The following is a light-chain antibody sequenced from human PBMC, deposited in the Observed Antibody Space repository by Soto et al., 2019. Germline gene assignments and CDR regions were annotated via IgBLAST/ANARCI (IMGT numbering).Light chain of an antibody. CDR2: DAS. CDR1: QSISSS. V-gene: IGKV3-20*01. CDR3: QQYGSSRLT. Sequence: EIVMTQSPATLSVSPVERATLSCRASQSISSSLAWYQQKPGQAPRLLIYDASTRAAGIPDRFSGSGSGTDFTLTISGLEPEDFAVYYCQQYGSSRLTCGGGTKGDIK. J-gene: IGKJ4*01.